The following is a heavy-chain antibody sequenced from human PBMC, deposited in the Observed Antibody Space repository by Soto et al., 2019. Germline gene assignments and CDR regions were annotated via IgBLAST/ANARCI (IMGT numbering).Heavy chain of an antibody. V-gene: IGHV4-59*01. Sequence: QVQLQESGPGLVKPSETLSLACTVSGGSFSNYHWAWIRQTPGKGLDWIGYDHHSGKITYNPSLKNRVTISMDMSKNVFSLKLDSATAADTALYYCASLKLADTGDRGEFDYWGQGALVAVSS. CDR2: DHHSGKI. D-gene: IGHD2-8*02. CDR3: ASLKLADTGDRGEFDY. J-gene: IGHJ4*02. CDR1: GGSFSNYH.